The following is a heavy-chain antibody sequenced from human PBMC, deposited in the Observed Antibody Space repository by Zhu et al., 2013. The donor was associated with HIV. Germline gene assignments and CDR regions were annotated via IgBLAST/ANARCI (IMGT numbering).Heavy chain of an antibody. V-gene: IGHV1-8*01. CDR3: ARTELVAGSYYYYGMDV. CDR1: GYTFTSYD. J-gene: IGHJ6*01. Sequence: QVQLVQSGAEVKKPGASVKVSCKASGYTFTSYDINWVRQATGQGLEWMGWMNPNSGNTGYAQKFQGRVTMTRNTSISTAYMELSSLRSEDTAVYYCARTELVAGSYYYYGMDVWGPRGPRVTVSS. D-gene: IGHD6-19*01. CDR2: MNPNSGNT.